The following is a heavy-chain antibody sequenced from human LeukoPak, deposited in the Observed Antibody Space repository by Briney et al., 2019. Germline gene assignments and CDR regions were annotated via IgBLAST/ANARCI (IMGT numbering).Heavy chain of an antibody. V-gene: IGHV4-39*07. Sequence: SETLSLTCTVSGGSISSSSYYWGWIRQPPGKGLEWIGSIYYSGSTYYNPSLKSRVTISVDTSKNQFSLKLSSVTAADTAVYYCARGSPRLRYFDWSPFDYRGQGTLVTVSS. CDR3: ARGSPRLRYFDWSPFDY. D-gene: IGHD3-9*01. CDR1: GGSISSSSYY. CDR2: IYYSGST. J-gene: IGHJ4*02.